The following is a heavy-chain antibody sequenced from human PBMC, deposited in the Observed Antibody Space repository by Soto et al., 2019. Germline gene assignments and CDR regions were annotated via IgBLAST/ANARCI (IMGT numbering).Heavy chain of an antibody. D-gene: IGHD3-3*01. Sequence: LRLSCAASGFTFSSYEMNWVRQAPGKGLEWVSYISSSGSTIYYADSVKGRFTISRDNAKNSLYLQMNSLRAEDTAVYYCARGLTRYYDFWSGPRVFDPWGQGTLVTVSS. V-gene: IGHV3-48*03. CDR1: GFTFSSYE. J-gene: IGHJ5*02. CDR2: ISSSGSTI. CDR3: ARGLTRYYDFWSGPRVFDP.